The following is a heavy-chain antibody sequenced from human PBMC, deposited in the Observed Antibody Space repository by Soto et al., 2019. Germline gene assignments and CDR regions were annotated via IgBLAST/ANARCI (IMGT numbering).Heavy chain of an antibody. CDR2: INYSGST. J-gene: IGHJ4*02. CDR3: ARDYYGSGTYYPFDY. D-gene: IGHD3-10*01. V-gene: IGHV4-59*01. CDR1: GGSINSYY. Sequence: SETLSLTCTVSGGSINSYYWSWIRQPPGKGLEWIGYINYSGSTNYNPSLKSRVTISVDTSKNQFSLKLSSVTAADTAVYYCARDYYGSGTYYPFDYWGQGTLVTVS.